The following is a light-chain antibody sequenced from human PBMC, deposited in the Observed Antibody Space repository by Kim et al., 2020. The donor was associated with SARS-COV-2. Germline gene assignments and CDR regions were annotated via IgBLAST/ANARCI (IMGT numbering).Light chain of an antibody. V-gene: IGKV1-9*01. Sequence: SVGDRVTITCRTSQGMSSDYLAWYQQKPGKAPKVLIYGASTLQSGVPSRFSGSGSRTDFTLTISSLQPEDFATYYCQQLNGYPYTFGGGTKVDIK. J-gene: IGKJ4*01. CDR2: GAS. CDR1: QGMSSDY. CDR3: QQLNGYPYT.